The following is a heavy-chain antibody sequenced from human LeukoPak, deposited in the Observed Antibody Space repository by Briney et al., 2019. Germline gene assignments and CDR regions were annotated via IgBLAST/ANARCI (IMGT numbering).Heavy chain of an antibody. CDR1: GGSISSSSYY. CDR3: ARDRGMVRGVPPDY. Sequence: PSETLSLTCTVSGGSISSSSYYWGWIRQPPGKGLEWIGSIYYSGSTYYNPSLKSRVTISVDTSKNQFSLKLSSVTAADTAVYYCARDRGMVRGVPPDYWGQGTLVTVSS. J-gene: IGHJ4*02. D-gene: IGHD3-10*01. V-gene: IGHV4-39*07. CDR2: IYYSGST.